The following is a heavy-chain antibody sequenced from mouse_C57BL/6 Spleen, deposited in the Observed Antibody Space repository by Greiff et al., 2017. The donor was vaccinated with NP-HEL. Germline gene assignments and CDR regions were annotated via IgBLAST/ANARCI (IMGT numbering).Heavy chain of an antibody. CDR1: GYTFTSYW. J-gene: IGHJ2*01. D-gene: IGHD1-1*01. CDR2: IHPNSGST. V-gene: IGHV1-64*01. CDR3: AREGDYYGSTYFDY. Sequence: VQLQQPGAELVKPGASVKLSCKASGYTFTSYWMHWVKQRPGQGLEWIGVIHPNSGSTNYNEKFKSKATLTVDKSSSTAYMQLSSLTSEDSAVYYCAREGDYYGSTYFDYWGQGTTLTVSS.